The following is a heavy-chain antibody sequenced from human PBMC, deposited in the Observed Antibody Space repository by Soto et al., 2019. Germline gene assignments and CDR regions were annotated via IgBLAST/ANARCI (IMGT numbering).Heavy chain of an antibody. Sequence: QVQLVESGGGVVQPGRSLRLSCAASGFTFSSYGMHWVRQAPGTGLEWVAVIWYDGSNKYYADSVKGRFTISRDNSKNTLYLQMNSLRAEDTAVYYCARDPRGTKTVGWFDPWGQGTLVTVSS. CDR3: ARDPRGTKTVGWFDP. CDR2: IWYDGSNK. D-gene: IGHD1-26*01. CDR1: GFTFSSYG. J-gene: IGHJ5*02. V-gene: IGHV3-33*01.